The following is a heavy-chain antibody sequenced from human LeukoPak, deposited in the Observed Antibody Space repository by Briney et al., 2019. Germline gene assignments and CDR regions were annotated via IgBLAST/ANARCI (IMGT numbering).Heavy chain of an antibody. CDR1: GYTFNRYY. CDR2: INPSGGT. D-gene: IGHD3-16*01. V-gene: IGHV1-46*02. CDR3: ARGGARFDFDP. J-gene: IGHJ5*02. Sequence: GSLKVSCKASGYTFNRYYMHWVRQAPGQGLEWMGIINPSGGTGYAQKFQGRVTMTRDKSTTTVYMELSRLRSEDTAVYYCARGGARFDFDPWGQGTLVTVCS.